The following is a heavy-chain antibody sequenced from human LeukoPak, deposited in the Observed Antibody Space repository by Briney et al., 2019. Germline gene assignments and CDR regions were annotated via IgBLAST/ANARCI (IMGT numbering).Heavy chain of an antibody. V-gene: IGHV3-23*01. CDR2: ISGSGGST. CDR3: AKDPRRGQTTVTLMDV. D-gene: IGHD4-17*01. CDR1: GFTVSSNY. J-gene: IGHJ6*04. Sequence: PGGSLRLSCAASGFTVSSNYMSWVRQAPGKGLEWVSAISGSGGSTYYADSVKGRFTISRDNSKNTLYLQMNSLRAEDTAVYYCAKDPRRGQTTVTLMDVWGKGTTVTVSS.